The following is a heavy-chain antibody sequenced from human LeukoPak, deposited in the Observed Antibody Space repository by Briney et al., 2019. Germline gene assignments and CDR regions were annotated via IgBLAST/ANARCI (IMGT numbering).Heavy chain of an antibody. CDR2: IYTDDST. CDR1: GFNVSDTY. CDR3: ARAGDYWSHYFDY. D-gene: IGHD4-17*01. Sequence: GGSLRLSCAASGFNVSDTYMNWVRQAPGKGLEWVSVIYTDDSTYYADSVEGRFTISRDNSKNTVDLQMNNLNVEDTAVYFCARAGDYWSHYFDYWGRGALVTVSS. J-gene: IGHJ4*02. V-gene: IGHV3-53*01.